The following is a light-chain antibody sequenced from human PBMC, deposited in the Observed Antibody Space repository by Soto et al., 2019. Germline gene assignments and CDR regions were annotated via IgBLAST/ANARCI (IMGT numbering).Light chain of an antibody. CDR2: EVS. V-gene: IGLV2-23*02. CDR3: CSYAGSSTLV. J-gene: IGLJ2*01. Sequence: QSALTQPASVSGSPGQSITISCTGTGSDVGGYNYVSWYQRHPGKAPKLMIYEVSNRPSGVSNRFSGSKSGNTASLTISGLQAEDEADYYCCSYAGSSTLVFGGGTKVTVL. CDR1: GSDVGGYNY.